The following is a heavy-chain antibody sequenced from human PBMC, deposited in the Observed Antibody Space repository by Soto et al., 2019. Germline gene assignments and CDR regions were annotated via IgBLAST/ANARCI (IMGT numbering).Heavy chain of an antibody. Sequence: SQTLSLTCAISGDSVSSNSAALNWIRQSPSRGLEWLGRTYYRSKWYNDYAVSVKSRITINPDTSKNQFSLQLNSVTPEDTAVYYCARERTSFQLYRGPYGMDVWGQGTTVTVSS. J-gene: IGHJ6*02. CDR1: GDSVSSNSAA. V-gene: IGHV6-1*01. D-gene: IGHD3-16*02. CDR2: TYYRSKWYN. CDR3: ARERTSFQLYRGPYGMDV.